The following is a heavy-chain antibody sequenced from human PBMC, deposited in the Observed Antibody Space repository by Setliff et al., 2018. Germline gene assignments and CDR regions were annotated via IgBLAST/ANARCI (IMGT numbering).Heavy chain of an antibody. D-gene: IGHD5-18*01. Sequence: PGESLKISCKGSGFTFTNYWIGWVRQMPGKGLEWMGVIYSGDSDTRYSPSFRGQVTFSADESIDTAYLQWSSLKASDTAIYYCAIIDDAVMDLDYWGPGTLVTVSS. CDR2: IYSGDSDT. CDR1: GFTFTNYW. CDR3: AIIDDAVMDLDY. J-gene: IGHJ4*02. V-gene: IGHV5-51*01.